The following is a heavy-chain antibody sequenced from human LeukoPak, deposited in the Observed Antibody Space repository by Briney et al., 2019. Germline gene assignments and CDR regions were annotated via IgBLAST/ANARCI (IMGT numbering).Heavy chain of an antibody. CDR3: ASPEDP. J-gene: IGHJ5*02. Sequence: SETLSLTCTVSGGSISSSSYYWGWIRQPPRKGLEWIGIIYYSGSTYYNPSLKSRFTISVDASKNQFSLQLNSLPAADTGVYYCASPEDPWGPGTLVTVSS. CDR1: GGSISSSSYY. V-gene: IGHV4-39*01. CDR2: IYYSGST.